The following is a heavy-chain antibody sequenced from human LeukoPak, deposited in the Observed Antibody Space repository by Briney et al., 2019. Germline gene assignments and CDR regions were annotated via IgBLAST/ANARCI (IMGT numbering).Heavy chain of an antibody. J-gene: IGHJ6*02. V-gene: IGHV3-48*01. CDR2: ISSSSSTI. CDR3: ARGVTFGGVTARWYYYYSMDV. CDR1: GFTFSSYS. Sequence: GGSLRLSCAASGFTFSSYSMNWVRQAPGKGLEWVSYISSSSSTIYYADSVKGRFTISRDNSKNTLYLQMNSLRAEDTAVYYCARGVTFGGVTARWYYYYSMDVWGQGTTVTVSS. D-gene: IGHD3-16*01.